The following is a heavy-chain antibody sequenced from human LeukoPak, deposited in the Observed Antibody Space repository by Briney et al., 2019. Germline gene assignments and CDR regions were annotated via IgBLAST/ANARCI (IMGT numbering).Heavy chain of an antibody. D-gene: IGHD1-26*01. V-gene: IGHV4-39*01. Sequence: PSETLSLTCTASGGSISSSSYYWGWIRQPPGKGLEWIGSIYYSGSTYYNPSLKSRVTLSVDTSKNQFSLKLSSVTAADTAVYYCARHVGYYYYGMDVWGQGTTVTVSS. CDR2: IYYSGST. J-gene: IGHJ6*02. CDR1: GGSISSSSYY. CDR3: ARHVGYYYYGMDV.